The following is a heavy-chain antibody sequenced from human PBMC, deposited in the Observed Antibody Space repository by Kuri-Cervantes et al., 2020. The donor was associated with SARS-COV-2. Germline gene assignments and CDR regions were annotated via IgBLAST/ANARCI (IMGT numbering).Heavy chain of an antibody. Sequence: GESLKISCAASGFSFRNYGMHWVRQAPDKGLEWVAGIWYDGSNENYADSVKGRFIVSRDNSKNTLYLQMNSLRAEDTAVYYCAKAPRPHWDGGNSGDYWGQGTLVTVSS. D-gene: IGHD4-23*01. CDR2: IWYDGSNE. CDR1: GFSFRNYG. V-gene: IGHV3-33*06. J-gene: IGHJ4*02. CDR3: AKAPRPHWDGGNSGDY.